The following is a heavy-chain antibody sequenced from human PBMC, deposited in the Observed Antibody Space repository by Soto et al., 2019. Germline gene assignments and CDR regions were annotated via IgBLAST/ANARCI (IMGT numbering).Heavy chain of an antibody. CDR1: GFTVSSNY. CDR3: ARHGYSYGGGYFDY. D-gene: IGHD5-18*01. J-gene: IGHJ4*02. Sequence: EVQLVESGGGLVQPGGSLRLSCAASGFTVSSNYMSWVRQAPGKGLEWVSVIYSGGSAYYADSVKGRFTISRDNSKNTAYLQMNSVRAEDTAVYYFARHGYSYGGGYFDYWGQGTLVTVSS. CDR2: IYSGGSA. V-gene: IGHV3-66*04.